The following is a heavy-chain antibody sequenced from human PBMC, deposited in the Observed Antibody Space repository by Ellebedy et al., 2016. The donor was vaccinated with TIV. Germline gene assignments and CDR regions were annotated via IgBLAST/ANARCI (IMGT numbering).Heavy chain of an antibody. V-gene: IGHV3-53*01. CDR1: GFNVTTNY. CDR2: IYRGADGGDT. CDR3: ARDAADNGGKLDY. J-gene: IGHJ4*02. D-gene: IGHD4-23*01. Sequence: PGGSLRLSCAASGFNVTTNYMNWVRLAPGKGLEWVSVIYRGADGGDTYYADSVRGRFTIPRDNSKNTLYLHMNRLRAEDTAVYYCARDAADNGGKLDYWGQGALVTVSS.